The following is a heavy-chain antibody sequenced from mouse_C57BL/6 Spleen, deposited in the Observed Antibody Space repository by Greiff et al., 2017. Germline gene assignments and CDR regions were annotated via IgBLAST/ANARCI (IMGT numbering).Heavy chain of an antibody. V-gene: IGHV1-55*01. CDR3: AGRGDGYLYWYFDV. D-gene: IGHD2-3*01. CDR2: IYPGSGST. CDR1: GYTFTSYW. Sequence: QVQLQQPGAELVKPGASVKMSCKASGYTFTSYWITWVKQRPGQGLEWIGDIYPGSGSTNYNAKFKSKATLTVDTSSSTAYMQLSSLTSEDSAVYYCAGRGDGYLYWYFDVWGTGTTVTVSS. J-gene: IGHJ1*03.